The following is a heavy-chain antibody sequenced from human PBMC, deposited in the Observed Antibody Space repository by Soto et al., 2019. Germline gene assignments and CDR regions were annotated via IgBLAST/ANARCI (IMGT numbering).Heavy chain of an antibody. Sequence: GGSLRLSCAVSGFTFSTYSMNWVRQAPGKGLEWVSSISSGSNHIYYADSLKGRFTISRDNAKNSLFLQLNSLRAEDTAVYYCTRIGIYCSGSSCAYLFDYWGQGTLVTVSS. D-gene: IGHD2-15*01. CDR3: TRIGIYCSGSSCAYLFDY. J-gene: IGHJ4*01. CDR1: GFTFSTYS. CDR2: ISSGSNHI. V-gene: IGHV3-21*01.